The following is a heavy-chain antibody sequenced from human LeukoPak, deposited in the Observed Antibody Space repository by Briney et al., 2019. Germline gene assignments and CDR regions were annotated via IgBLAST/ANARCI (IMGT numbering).Heavy chain of an antibody. CDR1: GYTFTGYY. Sequence: GASVKVSCKASGYTFTGYYMHWVRQAPGQGLEWMGWISAYNGNTNYAQKLQGRVTMTTDTSTSTAYMELRSLRSDDTAVYYCARDPGSGDFWSGYYGENWFDPWGQGTLVTVSS. D-gene: IGHD3-3*01. J-gene: IGHJ5*02. V-gene: IGHV1-18*04. CDR2: ISAYNGNT. CDR3: ARDPGSGDFWSGYYGENWFDP.